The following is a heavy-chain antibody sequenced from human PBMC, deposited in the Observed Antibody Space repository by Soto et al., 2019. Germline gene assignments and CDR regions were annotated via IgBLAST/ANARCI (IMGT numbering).Heavy chain of an antibody. D-gene: IGHD3-3*01. CDR1: GYTFTSYG. CDR2: ISAYNGNT. J-gene: IGHJ6*02. V-gene: IGHV1-18*01. Sequence: GASVKVSCKASGYTFTSYGISWVRQAPGQGLERMGWISAYNGNTNYAQKLQGRVTITTDTSTSTAYMELSILRSEDTAVYYCAIDFGLLSYDFWSGYRRGMDVRGQGTTVTVSS. CDR3: AIDFGLLSYDFWSGYRRGMDV.